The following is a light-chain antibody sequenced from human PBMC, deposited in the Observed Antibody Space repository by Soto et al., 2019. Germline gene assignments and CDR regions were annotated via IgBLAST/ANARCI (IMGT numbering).Light chain of an antibody. CDR2: GNS. J-gene: IGLJ2*01. V-gene: IGLV1-40*01. CDR1: SSNIGAGYD. CDR3: QSYDSTHVV. Sequence: QSVLTQPPSVSGAPGQRVTISCTGSSSNIGAGYDVHWYQQLPGTAPKLLIYGNSNRPSGVPDRFSGSKSGTSASLAITGLQAEHEADYYCQSYDSTHVVFGGGTQLTVL.